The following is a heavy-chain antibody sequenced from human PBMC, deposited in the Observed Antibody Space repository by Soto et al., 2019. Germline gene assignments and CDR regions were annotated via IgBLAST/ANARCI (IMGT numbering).Heavy chain of an antibody. D-gene: IGHD6-13*01. J-gene: IGHJ4*02. CDR3: ARSIATPGTNIDY. CDR1: GGTFSSYA. V-gene: IGHV1-69*13. Sequence: SVKVSCKASGGTFSSYAISWVRQAPGQGLEWMGGIIPIFGTANYAQKFQGRVTITADESTSTAYMELSSLRSEDTAVYYCARSIATPGTNIDYWGQGTLVTVSS. CDR2: IIPIFGTA.